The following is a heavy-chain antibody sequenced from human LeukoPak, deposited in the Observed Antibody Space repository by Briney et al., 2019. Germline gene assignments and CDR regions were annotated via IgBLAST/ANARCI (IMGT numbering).Heavy chain of an antibody. CDR1: GFTFSSYE. CDR2: ISSSGSTI. V-gene: IGHV3-48*03. CDR3: AELGITMIGGV. D-gene: IGHD3-10*02. J-gene: IGHJ6*04. Sequence: GGSLRLSCAASGFTFSSYEMSWVRQAPGKGLEWVSYISSSGSTIYYADSVTGRFTISRDNAKNSLYLQMNSLRAEDTAVYYCAELGITMIGGVWGKGTTVTISS.